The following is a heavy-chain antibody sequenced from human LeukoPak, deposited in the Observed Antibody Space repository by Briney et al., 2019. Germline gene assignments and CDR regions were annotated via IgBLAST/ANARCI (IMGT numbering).Heavy chain of an antibody. CDR1: GFTLSSYE. D-gene: IGHD6-13*01. Sequence: GRSLRLSCAGSGFTLSSYEMNWVRLAPGKGLEWVSFISRTGNSIYYADSVKGRFTISRDSAKNSLYLQMNSLRAEDTAVYYCARGPYSSNWYVDYWGQGTLVTVAS. CDR3: ARGPYSSNWYVDY. V-gene: IGHV3-48*03. CDR2: ISRTGNSI. J-gene: IGHJ4*02.